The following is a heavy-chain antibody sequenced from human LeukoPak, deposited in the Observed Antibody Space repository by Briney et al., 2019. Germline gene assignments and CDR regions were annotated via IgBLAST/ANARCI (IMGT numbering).Heavy chain of an antibody. V-gene: IGHV1-2*04. CDR3: ARGPMVRGVISFFDY. CDR1: GYTFTGYY. D-gene: IGHD3-10*01. J-gene: IGHJ4*02. Sequence: ASVKVSCKASGYTFTGYYMYWVRQAPGQGLEWMGWINPNSGGTNYAQKFQGWVTMTRDTSISTAYMELSRLRSDDTAVYYCARGPMVRGVISFFDYWGQGTLVTVSS. CDR2: INPNSGGT.